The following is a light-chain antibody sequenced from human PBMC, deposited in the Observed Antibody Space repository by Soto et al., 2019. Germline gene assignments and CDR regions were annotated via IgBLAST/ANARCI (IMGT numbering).Light chain of an antibody. CDR3: QQYGSSPIT. CDR1: QSVSSSY. CDR2: GAS. Sequence: EIVLTQSPGTLSLSPGERATLSCRASQSVSSSYLAWYQQKPGQAPRLRIYGASRRATGIPDRFSGSGSGTDFSLTISRLEPEDFAVYYCQQYGSSPITFGGGTKVEIK. V-gene: IGKV3-20*01. J-gene: IGKJ4*01.